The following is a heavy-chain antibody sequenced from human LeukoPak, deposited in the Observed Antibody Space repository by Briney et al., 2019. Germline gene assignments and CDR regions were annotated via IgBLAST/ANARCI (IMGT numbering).Heavy chain of an antibody. Sequence: GGSLRLSCAASGFTFSSYAMSWVRQAPGKGLEWVSAISGSGGSTYYADSVKGRFTISRDNSKNTLYLQMNSLRAEDTAVYYCAKRIQLWTSVPIDYWGQGTLVTVSS. D-gene: IGHD5-18*01. V-gene: IGHV3-23*01. CDR3: AKRIQLWTSVPIDY. CDR2: ISGSGGST. J-gene: IGHJ4*02. CDR1: GFTFSSYA.